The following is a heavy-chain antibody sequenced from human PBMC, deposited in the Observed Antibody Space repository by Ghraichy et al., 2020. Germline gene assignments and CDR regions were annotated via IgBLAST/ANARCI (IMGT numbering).Heavy chain of an antibody. D-gene: IGHD3-3*01. V-gene: IGHV3-7*03. CDR2: IKQDGSEK. Sequence: GGSLRLSCAASGFTFSSYWMSWVRQAPGKGLEWVAHIKQDGSEKYYVDSVKGRFTISRDNAKNSLYLQMNSLRAEDTAVYYCARPWSGYSLYNWGQGTLVTVSS. J-gene: IGHJ4*02. CDR3: ARPWSGYSLYN. CDR1: GFTFSSYW.